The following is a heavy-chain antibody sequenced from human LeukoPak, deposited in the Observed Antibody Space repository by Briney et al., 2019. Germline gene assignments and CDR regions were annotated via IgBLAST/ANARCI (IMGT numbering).Heavy chain of an antibody. D-gene: IGHD6-13*01. CDR1: GFTFSSYY. V-gene: IGHV3-21*01. CDR3: ARDYSYAIAAAGG. J-gene: IGHJ4*02. CDR2: ISSSSSYI. Sequence: GGSLRLSCAASGFTFSSYYMSWVRQAPGKGLEWVSSISSSSSYIYYADSVKGRFTISRDNAKNTLYLHMNSLRADDTAVYYCARDYSYAIAAAGGWGQGILVTVSS.